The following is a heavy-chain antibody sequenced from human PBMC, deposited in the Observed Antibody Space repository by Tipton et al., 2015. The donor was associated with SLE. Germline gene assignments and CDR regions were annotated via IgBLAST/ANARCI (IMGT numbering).Heavy chain of an antibody. Sequence: TLSLTCAVYGGSFSGNYWIWIRQPPGRGLEWIGEINHRGNTNYNPSLKSRVTISVDTSKNQFSLNLNPLTAADTAVYYCGRLQFIFAGMDISGTGPTVTVSS. D-gene: IGHD3-3*01. V-gene: IGHV4-34*01. J-gene: IGHJ6*04. CDR1: GGSFSGNY. CDR2: INHRGNT. CDR3: GRLQFIFAGMDI.